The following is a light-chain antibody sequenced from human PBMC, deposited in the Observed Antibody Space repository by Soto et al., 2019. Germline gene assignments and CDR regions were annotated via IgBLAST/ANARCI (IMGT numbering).Light chain of an antibody. CDR3: MQSLEFPRT. CDR2: EVS. Sequence: VMTQTPISLSVTPGQPTSISCKSSQSLLHSDGKTYLSWYLQKPGQPPQLLISEVSNRFSGVPDRFSGSGSGTDFTLKISRVEDEDVGVYYCMQSLEFPRTFCQGPKVDIK. V-gene: IGKV2D-29*01. CDR1: QSLLHSDGKTY. J-gene: IGKJ1*01.